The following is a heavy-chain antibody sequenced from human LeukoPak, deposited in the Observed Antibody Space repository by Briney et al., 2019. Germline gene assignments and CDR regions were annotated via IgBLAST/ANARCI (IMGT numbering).Heavy chain of an antibody. V-gene: IGHV4-61*01. J-gene: IGHJ3*02. CDR1: GGSISSSSYY. D-gene: IGHD3-22*01. Sequence: SETLSLTCTVSGGSISSSSYYWSWIRQPPGKGLEWIGYIYYSGSTNYNPSLKSRVTISVDTSKNQFSLKLSSVTAADTAVYYCARERPSLHYYDSSGYVAFDIWGQGTMVTVSS. CDR3: ARERPSLHYYDSSGYVAFDI. CDR2: IYYSGST.